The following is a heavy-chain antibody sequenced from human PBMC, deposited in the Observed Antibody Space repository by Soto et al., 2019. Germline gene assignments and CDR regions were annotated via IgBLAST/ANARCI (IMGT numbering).Heavy chain of an antibody. D-gene: IGHD1-7*01. CDR3: ARVYNWNYVGGITPLFYYYYYYMDV. CDR2: ISSSSSTI. V-gene: IGHV3-48*01. Sequence: EVQLVESGGGLVQPGGSLRLYCAASGLTFSSDIMNWVRQAPGKVLEWGSYISSSSSTIYYADSVKGRFTISRDNAKNSLYLQMNSLRAEDTAVYYCARVYNWNYVGGITPLFYYYYYYMDVWGKGTTVTVSS. J-gene: IGHJ6*03. CDR1: GLTFSSDI.